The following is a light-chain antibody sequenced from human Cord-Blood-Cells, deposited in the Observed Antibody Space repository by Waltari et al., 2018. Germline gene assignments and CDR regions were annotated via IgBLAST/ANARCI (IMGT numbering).Light chain of an antibody. J-gene: IGKJ1*01. CDR2: WAS. V-gene: IGKV4-1*01. CDR3: QQYYSTPPT. Sequence: DIVMTQSPDSLAVSLGERDTINCKSSQSVLYSSNNKNYLAWYQQKPGQPPKLLIYWASTRESGVPDRFSGSGSGTDFTPTISSLQAEDVAVYYCQQYYSTPPTFGQGTKVEIK. CDR1: QSVLYSSNNKNY.